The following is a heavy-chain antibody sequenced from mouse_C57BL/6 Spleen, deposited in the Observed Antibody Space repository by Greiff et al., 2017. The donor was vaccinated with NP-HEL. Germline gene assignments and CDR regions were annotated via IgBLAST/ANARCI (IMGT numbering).Heavy chain of an antibody. Sequence: EVKLQESGPGLVKPSQSLSLTRSVTGYSITSGYYWNWIRQFPGNKLEWMGYISYDGSHNYNPSLKNRISITRDTSKNQFFLKLNSVTTEDTATYYCAREAHAGAWFAYWGQGTLVTVSA. CDR3: AREAHAGAWFAY. CDR2: ISYDGSH. J-gene: IGHJ3*01. CDR1: GYSITSGYY. V-gene: IGHV3-6*01.